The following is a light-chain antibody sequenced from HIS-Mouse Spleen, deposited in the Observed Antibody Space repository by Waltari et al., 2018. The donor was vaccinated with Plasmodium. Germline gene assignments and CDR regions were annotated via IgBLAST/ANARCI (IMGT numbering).Light chain of an antibody. J-gene: IGLJ3*02. CDR3: CSYAGSYTWV. V-gene: IGLV2-11*02. Sequence: QSALTQPRSVSGSPGQSVTISCTGTSSDVVGYNYVPWYQQHPGKAPKLMIYDVSTRPSGVPERVSGSKSGNTAYLTISGLQAEDEADYYCCSYAGSYTWVFGGGTKLTVL. CDR2: DVS. CDR1: SSDVVGYNY.